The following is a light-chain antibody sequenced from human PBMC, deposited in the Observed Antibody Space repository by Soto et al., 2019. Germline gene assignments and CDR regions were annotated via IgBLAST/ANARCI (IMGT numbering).Light chain of an antibody. Sequence: QSVLTQPPSASGTPGQTVTISCSGSSSNIARHSGNWYRQLPGTAPKLLIFGGNQRPTVVPVRFTGCTSGASASLAISGLQSDDEADYYCASWDYSRHGRGLFGGGTKLTVL. CDR3: ASWDYSRHGRGL. V-gene: IGLV1-44*01. J-gene: IGLJ2*01. CDR2: GGN. CDR1: SSNIARHS.